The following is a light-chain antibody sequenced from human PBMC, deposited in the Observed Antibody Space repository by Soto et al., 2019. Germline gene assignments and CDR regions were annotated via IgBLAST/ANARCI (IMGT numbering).Light chain of an antibody. CDR2: RND. V-gene: IGLV1-47*01. CDR1: SSNIGSNY. J-gene: IGLJ2*01. Sequence: LLTQPPSASGTPGQRVTISCSGSSSNIGSNYVYWYQQLPGSAPKLLIYRNDQRPSGVPDRFSASKSGTAASLAISGLRSEDEADYHCAAWDDSLSAVVFGGGTQLTVL. CDR3: AAWDDSLSAVV.